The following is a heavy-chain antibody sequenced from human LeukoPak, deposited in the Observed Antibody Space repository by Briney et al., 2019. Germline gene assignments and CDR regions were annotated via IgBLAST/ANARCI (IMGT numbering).Heavy chain of an antibody. CDR3: ANTRDDSSGYYRVYFDY. Sequence: SVKVSCKASGGTFSSYAISWVRQAPGQGLEWMGGIIPIFGTANCAQKFQGRVTITTDESTSTAYMELSSLRSEDTAVYYCANTRDDSSGYYRVYFDYWGQGTLVTVSS. CDR1: GGTFSSYA. J-gene: IGHJ4*02. V-gene: IGHV1-69*05. CDR2: IIPIFGTA. D-gene: IGHD3-22*01.